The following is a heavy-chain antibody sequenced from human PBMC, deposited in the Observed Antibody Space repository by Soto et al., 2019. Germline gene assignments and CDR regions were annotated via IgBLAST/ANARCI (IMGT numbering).Heavy chain of an antibody. Sequence: PGGSLRLSCAASGFTFSDYYMSWIRQAPGKGLEWVSYISSSGSTIYYADSVKGRFTISRDNAKNSLYLQMNSLRAEDTAVYYCASRGDIVAKHLDYYYGMDVWGQGTTVTVSS. CDR3: ASRGDIVAKHLDYYYGMDV. J-gene: IGHJ6*02. D-gene: IGHD5-12*01. V-gene: IGHV3-11*01. CDR2: ISSSGSTI. CDR1: GFTFSDYY.